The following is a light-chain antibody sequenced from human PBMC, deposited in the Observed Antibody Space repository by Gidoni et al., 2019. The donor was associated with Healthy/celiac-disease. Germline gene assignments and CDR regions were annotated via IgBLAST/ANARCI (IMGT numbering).Light chain of an antibody. Sequence: DIQMTQSPSSLSASVGDRVTITCRASQSINSFLNWYQQKPGKAPKFLLYAAASLQSGVPSRFSGSGSGTDLTLTISSLQPEDFATYYCQQSYSTPITCGQGTRLEIK. J-gene: IGKJ5*01. V-gene: IGKV1-39*01. CDR2: AAA. CDR3: QQSYSTPIT. CDR1: QSINSF.